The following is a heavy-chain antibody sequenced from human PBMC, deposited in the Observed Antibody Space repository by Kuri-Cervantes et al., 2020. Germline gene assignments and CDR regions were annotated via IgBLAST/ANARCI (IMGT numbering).Heavy chain of an antibody. D-gene: IGHD3-10*01. V-gene: IGHV3-48*04. J-gene: IGHJ4*02. Sequence: GESLKISCAASGFTFSNYGMNWVRQAPGKGLEWVSYISSSGSIIYYADSVKGRFTISRDNAKNSLYLQMSSLRAEDTAVYYCARRPSMVRGVSIVYYFDYWGQGTLVTVSS. CDR1: GFTFSNYG. CDR2: ISSSGSII. CDR3: ARRPSMVRGVSIVYYFDY.